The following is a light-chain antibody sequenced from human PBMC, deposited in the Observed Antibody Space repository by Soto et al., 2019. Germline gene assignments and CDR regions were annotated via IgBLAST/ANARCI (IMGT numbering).Light chain of an antibody. Sequence: EIVLTQSPGTLSLSPGERATLSCRASQSVSSSYLAWYQQKPGQAPRLLIYGASSRATGIPDRFSGSGSGTDFTLTISRLESEDFSVYYCQQYGSSPTFGQCIGLEIK. CDR3: QQYGSSPT. V-gene: IGKV3-20*01. CDR1: QSVSSSY. CDR2: GAS. J-gene: IGKJ5*01.